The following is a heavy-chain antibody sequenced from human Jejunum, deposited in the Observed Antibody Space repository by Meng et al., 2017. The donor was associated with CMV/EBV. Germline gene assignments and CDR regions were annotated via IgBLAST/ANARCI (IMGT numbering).Heavy chain of an antibody. V-gene: IGHV3-21*01. CDR2: ISTTSTYI. Sequence: SYTMNWVRKAPGKGLEWVSSISTTSTYIYYADSVKGRFTVSRDNAKNSLSLQMNSLRADDTAVYYCARITWGGYSGSYRGNFDYWGQGTLVTVSS. CDR1: SYT. J-gene: IGHJ4*02. D-gene: IGHD1-26*01. CDR3: ARITWGGYSGSYRGNFDY.